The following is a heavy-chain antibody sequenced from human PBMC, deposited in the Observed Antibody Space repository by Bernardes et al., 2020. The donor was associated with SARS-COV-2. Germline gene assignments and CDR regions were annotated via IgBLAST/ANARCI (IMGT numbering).Heavy chain of an antibody. CDR2: IYPDDSET. Sequence: GASLKISCHDSGYSFTSHWIAWVRPMPGKGLEWMGMIYPDDSETRFSPSFQGRVTISADKSINTAYLQWTRLKASDTAMYYCATHSDSSERGAFDLWGQGTLVTVSS. D-gene: IGHD6-6*01. CDR3: ATHSDSSERGAFDL. CDR1: GYSFTSHW. V-gene: IGHV5-51*01. J-gene: IGHJ3*01.